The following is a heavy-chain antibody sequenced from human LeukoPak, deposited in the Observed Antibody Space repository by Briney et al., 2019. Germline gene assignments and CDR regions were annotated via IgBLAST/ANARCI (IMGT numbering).Heavy chain of an antibody. Sequence: SETLSLTCTVSGVSISSSNSYWGWIRQPPGKGLEWIGSIYYSGNTYYNASLKSQVSISIDTSKNQFSLRLSSVTAADTAVYYCAGESIVGADDIDYWGQGTLVTVSS. J-gene: IGHJ4*02. CDR2: IYYSGNT. CDR3: AGESIVGADDIDY. V-gene: IGHV4-39*01. D-gene: IGHD1-26*01. CDR1: GVSISSSNSY.